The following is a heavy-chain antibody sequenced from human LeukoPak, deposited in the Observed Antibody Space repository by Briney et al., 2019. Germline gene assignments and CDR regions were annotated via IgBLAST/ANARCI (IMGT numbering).Heavy chain of an antibody. J-gene: IGHJ4*02. CDR3: ARAEGTGFFDY. V-gene: IGHV3-21*01. D-gene: IGHD6-19*01. CDR1: GFTFSSYG. CDR2: ISSSSSYI. Sequence: GGSLRLSGAASGFTFSSYGVNWVRQAPGKGLEWVSSISSSSSYIFYADSVKGRFTISRDNAKNSLYLQMNSLRAEDTAVYYCARAEGTGFFDYWGQGTLVTVSS.